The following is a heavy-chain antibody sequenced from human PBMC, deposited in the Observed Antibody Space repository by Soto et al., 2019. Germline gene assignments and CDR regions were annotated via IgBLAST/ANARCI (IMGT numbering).Heavy chain of an antibody. D-gene: IGHD5-12*01. Sequence: ASVKVSCKASGYTFTSYAMHWVRQAPGQRLEWMGWINAGNGNTKYAQKFQGRVTITRDTSTSTAYMELSSLRSEDTAVYYCARDLEWIRFGEDYFDYWGHGTLVTVSS. CDR2: INAGNGNT. V-gene: IGHV1-3*01. CDR3: ARDLEWIRFGEDYFDY. CDR1: GYTFTSYA. J-gene: IGHJ4*01.